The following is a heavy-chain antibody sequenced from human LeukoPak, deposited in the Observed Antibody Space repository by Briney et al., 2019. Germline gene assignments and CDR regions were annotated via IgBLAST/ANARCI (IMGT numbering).Heavy chain of an antibody. D-gene: IGHD1-26*01. J-gene: IGHJ4*02. CDR2: IYHSGST. Sequence: SETLSLTCTVSGYSISNGYYWGWIRQPPGKGLEWIGSIYHSGSTYYNPSLKSRVTTSVDTSKNQFSLKLSSVTAADTAVYYCAREGWELPGDYWGQGTPVTVSS. V-gene: IGHV4-38-2*02. CDR1: GYSISNGYY. CDR3: AREGWELPGDY.